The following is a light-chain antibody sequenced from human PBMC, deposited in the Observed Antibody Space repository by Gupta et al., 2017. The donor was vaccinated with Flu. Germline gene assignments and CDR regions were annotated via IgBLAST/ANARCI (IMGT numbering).Light chain of an antibody. J-gene: IGKJ1*01. V-gene: IGKV2-28*01. Sequence: ISCRSSQSLLHSNGYNYLDWYLQKPGQSPQLLIYLGSNRASGVPDRFSGSGSGTDFTLKISRVEVEDVGVYYCMQALQTPTFGQGTKVEIK. CDR3: MQALQTPT. CDR2: LGS. CDR1: QSLLHSNGYNY.